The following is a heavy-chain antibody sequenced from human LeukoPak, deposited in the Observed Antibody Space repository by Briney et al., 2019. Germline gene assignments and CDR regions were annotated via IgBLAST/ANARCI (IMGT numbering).Heavy chain of an antibody. D-gene: IGHD3-22*01. CDR3: ARDPQLYYYDSSGYQTRFDY. CDR1: GFTFSSYA. Sequence: GGSLRLSCAASGFTFSSYAMHWVRQAPGKGLEWVADISYDGSNKYYADSVKGRFTISRDNSKNTLYLQMNSLRAEDTAVYYCARDPQLYYYDSSGYQTRFDYWGQGTLVTVSS. V-gene: IGHV3-30-3*01. J-gene: IGHJ4*02. CDR2: ISYDGSNK.